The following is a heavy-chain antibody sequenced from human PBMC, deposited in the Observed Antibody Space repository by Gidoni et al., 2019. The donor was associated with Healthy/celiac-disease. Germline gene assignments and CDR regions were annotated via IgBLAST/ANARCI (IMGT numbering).Heavy chain of an antibody. CDR2: ISGGGGST. D-gene: IGHD6-13*01. CDR3: AKDPFWYSSSWYGDAFDI. J-gene: IGHJ3*02. Sequence: EVQLLESGGGLVQPGGSLRLSCAASGFTFSSYAMSWVRQAPGNVLEWVSAISGGGGSTYCAGSVKGQFTISRDNSKNTLYLQMNSLRAEDTAVYYCAKDPFWYSSSWYGDAFDIWGQGTMVTVSS. CDR1: GFTFSSYA. V-gene: IGHV3-23*01.